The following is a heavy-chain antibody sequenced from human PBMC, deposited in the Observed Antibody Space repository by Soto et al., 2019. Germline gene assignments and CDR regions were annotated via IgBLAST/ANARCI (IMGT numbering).Heavy chain of an antibody. J-gene: IGHJ4*02. CDR1: GFSFSSKW. CDR3: ATDLNWENY. V-gene: IGHV3-7*01. D-gene: IGHD1-1*01. Sequence: GGSLRLSCSASGFSFSSKWMTWVRQAPGKGLQWVANIKPDGSETYYLDSVKGRFTISRDNTKNSLYLQMNGLRAEEAALYFCATDLNWENYWGQGTLVIVSS. CDR2: IKPDGSET.